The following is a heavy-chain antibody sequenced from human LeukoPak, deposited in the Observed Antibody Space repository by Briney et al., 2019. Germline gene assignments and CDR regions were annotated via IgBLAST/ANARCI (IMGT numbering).Heavy chain of an antibody. CDR2: TYYRSKWYY. J-gene: IGHJ4*02. Sequence: SQTLSLTCAISGDSASSNSAAWNWIRQSPSRGLEWLGRTYYRSKWYYDYAVAVKSRISINPDTSKNQFSLQLSSVTPEDTAVYYCARDPVGGSTIFDYWGQGTLVTVSS. CDR1: GDSASSNSAA. V-gene: IGHV6-1*01. D-gene: IGHD1-26*01. CDR3: ARDPVGGSTIFDY.